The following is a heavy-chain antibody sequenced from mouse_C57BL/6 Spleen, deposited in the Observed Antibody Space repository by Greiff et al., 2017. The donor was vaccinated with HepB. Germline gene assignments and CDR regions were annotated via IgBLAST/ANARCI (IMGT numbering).Heavy chain of an antibody. CDR3: ARGGNWDDAMDY. V-gene: IGHV1-52*01. D-gene: IGHD4-1*01. J-gene: IGHJ4*01. CDR1: GYTFTSYW. Sequence: QVQLKQPGAELVRPGSSVKLSCKASGYTFTSYWMHWVKQRPIQGLEWIGNIDPSDSETHYNQKFKDKATLTVDKSSSTAYMQLSSLTSEDSAVYYCARGGNWDDAMDYWGQGTSVTVSS. CDR2: IDPSDSET.